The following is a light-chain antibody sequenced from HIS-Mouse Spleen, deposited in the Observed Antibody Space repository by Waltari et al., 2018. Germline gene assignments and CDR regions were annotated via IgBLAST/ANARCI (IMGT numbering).Light chain of an antibody. J-gene: IGLJ3*02. CDR2: EDS. Sequence: SYELTQPPSVSVSPGQTARITCSGDALPKKYAYWYQQKSGQAPVLVIYEDSKRPSGSPGGFSGSSSGTMATWTISGAQVEDEADYYCYSTDSSGNHRVFGGGTKLTVL. V-gene: IGLV3-10*01. CDR3: YSTDSSGNHRV. CDR1: ALPKKY.